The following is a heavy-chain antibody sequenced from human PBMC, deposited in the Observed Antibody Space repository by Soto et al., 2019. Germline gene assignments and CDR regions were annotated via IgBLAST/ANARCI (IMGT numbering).Heavy chain of an antibody. CDR3: ARWWSGSRQGFDP. CDR2: IYYSGST. J-gene: IGHJ5*02. Sequence: QVQLQESGPGLVKPSQTLSLTCTVSGGSISSGDYYWSWIRQHPGKGLEWIGYIYYSGSTYYNPSLRSGVTSSVDTSKNQFSLKLSSVTAADTAVYYCARWWSGSRQGFDPWGQGTLVTVSS. D-gene: IGHD3-3*01. V-gene: IGHV4-31*03. CDR1: GGSISSGDYY.